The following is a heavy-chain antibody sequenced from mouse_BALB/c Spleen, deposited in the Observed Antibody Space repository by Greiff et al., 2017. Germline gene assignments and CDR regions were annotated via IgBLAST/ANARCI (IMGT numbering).Heavy chain of an antibody. CDR1: GFSLSRYS. V-gene: IGHV2-6-4*01. CDR2: IWGGGST. D-gene: IGHD2-14*01. J-gene: IGHJ4*01. Sequence: VKLVESGPGLVAPSQSLSITCTVSGFSLSRYSVHWVRQPPGKGLEWLGMIWGGGSTDYNSALKSRLSISKDNSKSQVFLKMNSLQTDDTAMYYCARNWYDEGIYAMDYWGQGTSVTVSS. CDR3: ARNWYDEGIYAMDY.